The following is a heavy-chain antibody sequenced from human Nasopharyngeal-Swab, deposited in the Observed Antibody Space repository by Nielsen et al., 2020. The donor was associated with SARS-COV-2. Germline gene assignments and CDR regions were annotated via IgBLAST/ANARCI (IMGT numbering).Heavy chain of an antibody. J-gene: IGHJ5*02. CDR2: INTNTGNP. D-gene: IGHD3-3*01. CDR1: GYTFTSYA. Sequence: ASVKVSCKASGYTFTSYAMNWLRQAPGQGLEWMGWINTNTGNPTYAQGFTGRFVFSLDTSVSTAYLQISSLKAEDTAVYYCARDLRLRFLEWTNWFDPWGQGTLVTVSS. V-gene: IGHV7-4-1*02. CDR3: ARDLRLRFLEWTNWFDP.